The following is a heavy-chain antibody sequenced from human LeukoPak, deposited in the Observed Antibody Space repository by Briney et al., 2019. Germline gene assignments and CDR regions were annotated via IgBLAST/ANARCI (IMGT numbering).Heavy chain of an antibody. J-gene: IGHJ4*02. Sequence: ASVTVSFKASGYTFTIYYMHWVRQAPGQGLEWMGIINPSGGSTSYAQKFQGRVTMTRDMSTSTVYMELSSLRSDDTAVYYCARGSSGSILDDFDYWGQGTLVTVSS. CDR2: INPSGGST. CDR3: ARGSSGSILDDFDY. D-gene: IGHD3-22*01. CDR1: GYTFTIYY. V-gene: IGHV1-46*01.